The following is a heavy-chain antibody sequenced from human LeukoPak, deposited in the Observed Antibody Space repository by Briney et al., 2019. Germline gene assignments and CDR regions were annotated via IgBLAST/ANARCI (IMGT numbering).Heavy chain of an antibody. D-gene: IGHD3-10*01. CDR1: GFTFDNYG. CDR3: ARSPNYKGYFDY. CDR2: IHWNGGRT. V-gene: IGHV3-20*04. J-gene: IGHJ4*02. Sequence: GGSLRLSCAASGFTFDNYGINWVRQAPGKGLEWVSRIHWNGGRTGYADSVKGRFTISRDNAKNSLYLQMNSLRAEDTAVYYCARSPNYKGYFDYWGQGTLVTVSS.